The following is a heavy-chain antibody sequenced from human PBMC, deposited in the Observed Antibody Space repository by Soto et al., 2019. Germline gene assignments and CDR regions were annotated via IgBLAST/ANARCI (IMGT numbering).Heavy chain of an antibody. Sequence: PGGSLRLSCAASGFTFNKYWMSWVRQAPGKGLKWVANMKYDGSGKYYMDSVEGRFTISRDNAKNSLYLQLNSLGAEDTAIYYCARVGRYCSGGSCYSNHYGMDVWGQGTTVTVSS. CDR2: MKYDGSGK. V-gene: IGHV3-7*03. J-gene: IGHJ6*02. CDR1: GFTFNKYW. D-gene: IGHD2-15*01. CDR3: ARVGRYCSGGSCYSNHYGMDV.